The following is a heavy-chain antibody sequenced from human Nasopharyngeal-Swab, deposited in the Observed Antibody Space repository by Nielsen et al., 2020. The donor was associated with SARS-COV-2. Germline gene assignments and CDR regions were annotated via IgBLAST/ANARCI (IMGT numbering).Heavy chain of an antibody. V-gene: IGHV3-21*01. Sequence: GESLKISCAASGFTFSSYSMNWVRQAPGKGLEWVSSISSSSSYIYYADPVKGRFTISRDNAKNSLYLQMNSLRAEDTAVYYCARDRASDDFWSGYYTPTNWFDPWGQGTLVTVSS. CDR3: ARDRASDDFWSGYYTPTNWFDP. D-gene: IGHD3-3*01. CDR2: ISSSSSYI. CDR1: GFTFSSYS. J-gene: IGHJ5*02.